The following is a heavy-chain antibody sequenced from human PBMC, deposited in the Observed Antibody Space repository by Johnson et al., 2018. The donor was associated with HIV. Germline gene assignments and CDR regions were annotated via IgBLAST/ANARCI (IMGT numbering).Heavy chain of an antibody. CDR2: ISYDGSNK. V-gene: IGHV3-30*07. CDR1: GFTFRSYA. Sequence: QVQLVESGGGVVRPGGSLRLSCAASGFTFRSYAMHWVRQAPGKGLEWVAFISYDGSNKYYRDSVKGRFTISRDNSKNTLYLQMNSLRAEDTAVYYCAKASDIGAFDIWGQGTMVTVSS. J-gene: IGHJ3*02. CDR3: AKASDIGAFDI. D-gene: IGHD2-15*01.